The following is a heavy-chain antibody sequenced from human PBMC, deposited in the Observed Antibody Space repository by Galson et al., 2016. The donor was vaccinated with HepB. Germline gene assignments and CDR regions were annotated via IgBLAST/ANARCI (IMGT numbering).Heavy chain of an antibody. D-gene: IGHD3-10*01. CDR3: ARHGEFYFDS. CDR2: IYISGGA. J-gene: IGHJ4*02. Sequence: SETLSLTCTASGGSITSHYCSWSRQHAGKGLEWIGRIYISGGANYNPSLKSRLTMSLDTSQNQFSLQLTSVIAADTAVDYCARHGEFYFDSWGQGTLVAVSS. CDR1: GGSITSHY. V-gene: IGHV4-4*07.